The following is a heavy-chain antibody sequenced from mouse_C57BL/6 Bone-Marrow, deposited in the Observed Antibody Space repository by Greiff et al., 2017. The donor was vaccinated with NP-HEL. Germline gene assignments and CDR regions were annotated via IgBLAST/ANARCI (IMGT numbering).Heavy chain of an antibody. Sequence: EVQLHQSGPELVKPGASVKISCKASGYTFTDYYLNWVKQSHGKSLEWIGDINPNNGGTSYNQKFKGKATLTVDKSSSTAYMELRSLTSEDSAVYYCARRGGNYPPFDYWGQGTTLTVSS. J-gene: IGHJ2*01. CDR3: ARRGGNYPPFDY. D-gene: IGHD2-1*01. V-gene: IGHV1-26*01. CDR2: INPNNGGT. CDR1: GYTFTDYY.